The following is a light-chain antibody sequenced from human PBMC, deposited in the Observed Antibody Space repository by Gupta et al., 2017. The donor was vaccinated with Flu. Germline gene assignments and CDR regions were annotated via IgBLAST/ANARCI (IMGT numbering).Light chain of an antibody. V-gene: IGKV1-5*03. CDR1: QSISSW. Sequence: DIQMTQSPSTLSASVGDRVTITCRASQSISSWLAWYQQKPGKAPKLLIYEASSVESGVPSRFSGSGSGTEFTLTISSLQPDDFATYYCQQDNSYSLTFGQGTKVEIK. CDR2: EAS. J-gene: IGKJ1*01. CDR3: QQDNSYSLT.